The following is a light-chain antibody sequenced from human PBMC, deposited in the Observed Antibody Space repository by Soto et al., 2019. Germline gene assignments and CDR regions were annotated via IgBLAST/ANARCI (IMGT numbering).Light chain of an antibody. CDR3: QQSYSAPRT. CDR1: QSIGTY. Sequence: IQMTQSPSSLPASLGDRISIACRASQSIGTYLSWYQQKPGKAPKLLIYGASSLQSGVPSRFSGSGSETGFTLTISSLQPEDFATYYCQQSYSAPRTFGQGTKVDI. V-gene: IGKV1-39*01. CDR2: GAS. J-gene: IGKJ2*01.